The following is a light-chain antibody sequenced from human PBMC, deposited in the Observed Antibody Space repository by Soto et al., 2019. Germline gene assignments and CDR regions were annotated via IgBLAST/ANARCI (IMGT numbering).Light chain of an antibody. CDR1: QGISSW. J-gene: IGKJ5*01. Sequence: IQMTQSPSTLSGSVGYRFTITCRASQGISSWLAWYQQKPGKAPKLLIYAASSLQSGVPSRFSGSGSGTDFTLTISSLQPEDFGTYYCQEASRIPITFGQGTRREIK. CDR2: AAS. CDR3: QEASRIPIT. V-gene: IGKV1-12*01.